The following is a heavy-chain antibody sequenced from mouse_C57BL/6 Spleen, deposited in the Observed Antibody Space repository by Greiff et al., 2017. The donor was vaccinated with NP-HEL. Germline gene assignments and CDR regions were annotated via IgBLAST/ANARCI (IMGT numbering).Heavy chain of an antibody. CDR2: IYPGSGST. CDR3: ARWSTTVVAWYFDV. Sequence: VQLQQSGAELVKPGASVKMSCKASGYTFTSYWITWVKQRPGQGLEWIGDIYPGSGSTNYNEKFKSKATLTVDTSSSTAYMQLSSLTSEDSAVYYCARWSTTVVAWYFDVWGTGTTVTVSS. V-gene: IGHV1-55*01. D-gene: IGHD1-1*01. CDR1: GYTFTSYW. J-gene: IGHJ1*03.